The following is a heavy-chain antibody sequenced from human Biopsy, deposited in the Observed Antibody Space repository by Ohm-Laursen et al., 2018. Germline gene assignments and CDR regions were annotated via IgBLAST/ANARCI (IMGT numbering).Heavy chain of an antibody. CDR1: GFTFSDYY. D-gene: IGHD3-10*01. J-gene: IGHJ4*02. Sequence: SLRLSCSASGFTFSDYYMSWIRQAPGKGLEWLSYISGSGTTIFYADSVKGRFTVSRDNAKNSLYLQMNSLTVEDTAVYYWARDGAGSYHDYWGQGTLVTVSS. CDR2: ISGSGTTI. CDR3: ARDGAGSYHDY. V-gene: IGHV3-11*01.